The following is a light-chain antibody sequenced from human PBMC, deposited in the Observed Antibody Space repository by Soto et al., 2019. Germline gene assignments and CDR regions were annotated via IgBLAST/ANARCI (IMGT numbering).Light chain of an antibody. CDR2: GAS. CDR1: QSVSSK. J-gene: IGKJ1*01. Sequence: EIVLTQSPATLSLSPGERATLSCRASQSVSSKLAWYQQKPGQAPRLLIYGASSRATGIPDRFSGSGSGTDFTPNISRMEHEDFAVYYCQQYGSSTTTFSKGTKGDIK. V-gene: IGKV3-20*01. CDR3: QQYGSSTTT.